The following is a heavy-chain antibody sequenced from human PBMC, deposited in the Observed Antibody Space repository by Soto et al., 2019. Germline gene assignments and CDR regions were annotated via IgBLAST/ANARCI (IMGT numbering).Heavy chain of an antibody. Sequence: ASVKVSCKASGYTFTSYAINWVRQAPGQGLEWMGWVDPNGGGSNSAQKFQGSVTMTWDTSITTAYLDLTRLTTNDTATYFCATWVDYGDFEGFDFWGQGTLVTVS. D-gene: IGHD4-17*01. J-gene: IGHJ4*02. CDR3: ATWVDYGDFEGFDF. CDR1: GYTFTSYA. V-gene: IGHV1-2*04. CDR2: VDPNGGGS.